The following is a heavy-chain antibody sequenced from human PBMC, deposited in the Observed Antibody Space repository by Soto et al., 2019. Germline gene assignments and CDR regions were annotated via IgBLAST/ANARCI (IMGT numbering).Heavy chain of an antibody. CDR1: GGTFSHST. J-gene: IGHJ4*02. CDR2: IIPMFGST. V-gene: IGHV1-69*08. CDR3: ATPSGLLGQYSALPDN. Sequence: GASVKVSCKASGGTFSHSTVAWVRQAPGDRPEWMGMIIPMFGSTNSAQKFRDRVTFSADTYTNTAYMELSSLRSEDTAVYYCATPSGLLGQYSALPDNWGQGTLVTVS. D-gene: IGHD5-12*01.